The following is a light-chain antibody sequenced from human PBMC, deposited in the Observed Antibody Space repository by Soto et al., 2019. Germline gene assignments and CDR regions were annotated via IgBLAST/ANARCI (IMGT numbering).Light chain of an antibody. CDR1: SSNIGSNT. CDR2: SNN. CDR3: AAWDDSLNGHVV. J-gene: IGLJ2*01. V-gene: IGLV1-44*01. Sequence: SVLTQPPSASGPPGQRVTLSCSGSSSNIGSNTVNWYQQLPGTAPKLLIYSNNQRPSGVPDRFSGSKSGTSASLAISGLQSEDEADYYCAAWDDSLNGHVVFGGGTKLTVL.